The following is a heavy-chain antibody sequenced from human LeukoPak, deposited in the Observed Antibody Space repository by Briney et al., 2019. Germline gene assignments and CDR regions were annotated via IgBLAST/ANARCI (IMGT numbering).Heavy chain of an antibody. V-gene: IGHV4-4*09. D-gene: IGHD2-8*01. CDR3: AIHTNVDISSFMDV. Sequence: LRLSCAASGFSFDDFAMHWIRQPPGRGLEWIGYIYSSGNTNYNPSLKSRVTISVGTSKKQHSLKLTSVTAADTAVYYCAIHTNVDISSFMDVWGKGTTVTVSS. CDR2: IYSSGNT. J-gene: IGHJ6*03. CDR1: GFSFDDFA.